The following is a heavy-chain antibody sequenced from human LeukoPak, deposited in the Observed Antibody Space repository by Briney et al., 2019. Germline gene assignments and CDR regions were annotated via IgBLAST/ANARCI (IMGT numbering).Heavy chain of an antibody. CDR1: GDSISNYF. V-gene: IGHV4-59*08. CDR3: ARLNHDSSGLSAFDI. D-gene: IGHD3-22*01. CDR2: TYYGGSS. Sequence: SETLSLTCTVSGDSISNYFWSWIRQPPGKGLEWIGYTYYGGSSNYNPSLKSRVTISVDTSKNQFSLKLSSVTAADTAVYYCARLNHDSSGLSAFDIWGQGTMVTVSS. J-gene: IGHJ3*02.